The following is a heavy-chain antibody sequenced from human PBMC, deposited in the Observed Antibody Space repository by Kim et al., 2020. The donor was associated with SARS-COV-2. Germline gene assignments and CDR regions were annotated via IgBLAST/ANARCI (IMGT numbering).Heavy chain of an antibody. CDR2: IYYSGST. J-gene: IGHJ4*02. D-gene: IGHD3-10*01. V-gene: IGHV4-31*03. CDR3: ARVGSGKWFEELLHVDY. Sequence: SETLSLTCTVSGGSISSGGYYWSWIRQHPGKGLEWIGYIYYSGSTYYNPSLKGRVNISVDTSKNQFPLKLSSVTAADTAVYYCARVGSGKWFEELLHVDYWGQGTLVTVSA. CDR1: GGSISSGGYY.